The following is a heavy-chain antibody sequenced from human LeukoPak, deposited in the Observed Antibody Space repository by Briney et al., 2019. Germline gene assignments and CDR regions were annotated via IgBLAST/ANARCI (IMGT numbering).Heavy chain of an antibody. Sequence: GGSLRLSCAASGFTFSSYGMHWVRQAPGKGLEWVAFIRYDGSNKYYADSVKGRFTISRDNSKNTLYLQMDSLRAEDTAVYYCAKDPSFRPGYFDYWGQGTLVTVSS. CDR2: IRYDGSNK. CDR3: AKDPSFRPGYFDY. V-gene: IGHV3-30*02. J-gene: IGHJ4*02. CDR1: GFTFSSYG.